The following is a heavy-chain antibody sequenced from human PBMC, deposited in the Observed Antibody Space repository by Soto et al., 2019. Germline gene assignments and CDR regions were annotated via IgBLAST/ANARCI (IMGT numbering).Heavy chain of an antibody. CDR2: ISYDGSNK. Sequence: GGSLRLSCAVSGFTFSSYGMHWVRQAPGKGLEWVAVISYDGSNKYYADSVKGRFTISRDNSKNTLYLQMNSLRAEDTAVYYCAKGASYSDFWRGYLLGNWFDPWGQGTLVTVSS. J-gene: IGHJ5*02. V-gene: IGHV3-30*18. CDR3: AKGASYSDFWRGYLLGNWFDP. CDR1: GFTFSSYG. D-gene: IGHD3-3*01.